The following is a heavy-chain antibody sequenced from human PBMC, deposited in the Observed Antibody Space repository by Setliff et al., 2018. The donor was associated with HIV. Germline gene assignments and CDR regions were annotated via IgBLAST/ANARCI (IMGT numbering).Heavy chain of an antibody. CDR2: ISWNGGST. J-gene: IGHJ6*03. D-gene: IGHD6-13*01. Sequence: GGSLRLSCVASGFTFDDYSMIWVRQAPGKGLEWVSGISWNGGSTGYADSVKGRFTISRDNAKNSLYLQMNSLRAEDTALYYCARGGVEQPYYYYMDVWGKGTTVTVSS. CDR3: ARGGVEQPYYYYMDV. V-gene: IGHV3-20*04. CDR1: GFTFDDYS.